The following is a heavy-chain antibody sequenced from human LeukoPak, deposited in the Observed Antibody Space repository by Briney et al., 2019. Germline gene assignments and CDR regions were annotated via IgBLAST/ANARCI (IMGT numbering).Heavy chain of an antibody. Sequence: SETLSLTCTVSGGSISSSSYYWGWIRQPPGKGLEWIGYIYYSGSTNYNPSLKSRVTISVDTSKNQFSLKLSSVTAADTAVYYCASGPGGSYGYYYYGMDVWGQGTAVTVSS. J-gene: IGHJ6*02. CDR2: IYYSGST. CDR3: ASGPGGSYGYYYYGMDV. D-gene: IGHD1-26*01. CDR1: GGSISSSSYY. V-gene: IGHV4-61*05.